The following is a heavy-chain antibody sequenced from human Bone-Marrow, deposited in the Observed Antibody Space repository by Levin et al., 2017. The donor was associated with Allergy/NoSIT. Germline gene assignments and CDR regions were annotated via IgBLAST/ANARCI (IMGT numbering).Heavy chain of an antibody. Sequence: SCVGSGFTFDDYAMHWVRQAPGKGLEWVSGISWNSGSIGYADSVKGRFTISRDNAKSSLFLQMNSLRAEDTAVYYCARAKQGYIYDPFDMWGQGTLVTVSS. CDR3: ARAKQGYIYDPFDM. V-gene: IGHV3-9*01. D-gene: IGHD5-18*01. CDR1: GFTFDDYA. CDR2: ISWNSGSI. J-gene: IGHJ3*02.